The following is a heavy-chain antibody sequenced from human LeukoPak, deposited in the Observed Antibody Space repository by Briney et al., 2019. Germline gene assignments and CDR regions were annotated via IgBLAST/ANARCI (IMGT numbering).Heavy chain of an antibody. CDR3: ARGGFDWPSFYYYCGMDV. Sequence: ASVKVSCKASGYTFTSYAMNWVRQAPGQGLEWMGWINTNTGNPTYAQGFTGRFVFSLDTSVSTAYLQISSLKAEDTAVYYCARGGFDWPSFYYYCGMDVWGQGTTVTVSS. CDR1: GYTFTSYA. J-gene: IGHJ6*02. V-gene: IGHV7-4-1*02. CDR2: INTNTGNP. D-gene: IGHD3-9*01.